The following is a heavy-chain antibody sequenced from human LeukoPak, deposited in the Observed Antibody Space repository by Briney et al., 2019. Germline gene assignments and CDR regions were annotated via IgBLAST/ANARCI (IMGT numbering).Heavy chain of an antibody. CDR3: ARAGRDGYTFDY. CDR2: IYYSGST. CDR1: GGSISSYY. J-gene: IGHJ4*02. Sequence: SEPLSLTCTVSGGSISSYYWSWIRQPPGKGLEWIGYIYYSGSTNYNPSLKSRVTISVDTSKSQFSLKLSSVTAADTAVYYCARAGRDGYTFDYWGQGTLVTVSS. D-gene: IGHD5-24*01. V-gene: IGHV4-59*08.